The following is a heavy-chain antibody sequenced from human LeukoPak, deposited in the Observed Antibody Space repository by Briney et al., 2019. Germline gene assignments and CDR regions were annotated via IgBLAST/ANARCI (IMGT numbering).Heavy chain of an antibody. V-gene: IGHV4-4*07. CDR1: GGSISSYY. CDR2: IYTSGST. J-gene: IGHJ6*03. Sequence: PSETPSLTCSVSGGSISSYYWSWIRQPAGKGLEWIGRIYTSGSTNYNPSLKSRVTMSVDTSKNQFSLKLSSVTAADTAVYYCARVGSSSWSVYYYYYMDVWGKGTTVTISS. D-gene: IGHD6-13*01. CDR3: ARVGSSSWSVYYYYYMDV.